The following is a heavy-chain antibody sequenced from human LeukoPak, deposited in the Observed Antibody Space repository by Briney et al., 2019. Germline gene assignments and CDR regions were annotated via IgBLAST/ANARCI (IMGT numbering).Heavy chain of an antibody. D-gene: IGHD5-12*01. V-gene: IGHV3-30*03. CDR3: ASGVTTIY. Sequence: GGSLRLSCAASGFTFSSYGMHWVRQAPGKGLEWVAVISYDGSNKYYADSVKGRFTTSRDNSKNTLYLQMNSLRAEDTAVYYCASGVTTIYWGQGTLVTVSS. CDR1: GFTFSSYG. CDR2: ISYDGSNK. J-gene: IGHJ4*02.